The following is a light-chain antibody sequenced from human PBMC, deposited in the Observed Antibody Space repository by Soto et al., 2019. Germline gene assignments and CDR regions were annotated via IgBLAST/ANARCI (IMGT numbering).Light chain of an antibody. J-gene: IGKJ5*01. CDR3: QQRYTWPIT. Sequence: EIVLTQSPATLSLSPGERATLSCRASQSVSIFLAWYQQKPGQAPRLLIYDASNRATGIPARFSGSGSGTDFTLTISSLAPEDFAVYYCQQRYTWPITFGQGTRLEIK. CDR2: DAS. CDR1: QSVSIF. V-gene: IGKV3-11*01.